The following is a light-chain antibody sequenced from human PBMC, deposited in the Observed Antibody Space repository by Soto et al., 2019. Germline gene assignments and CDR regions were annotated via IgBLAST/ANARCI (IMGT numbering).Light chain of an antibody. CDR3: SSYGGYNNVV. V-gene: IGLV2-8*01. CDR2: EVN. CDR1: SSDVGGYNY. J-gene: IGLJ1*01. Sequence: ALTQPPSASGSPGQSVTISCTGTSSDVGGYNYASWFQQHPGKAPKLIIHEVNQRPSGVPDRFSGSKSGNTASLTVSGLQAEDEGTYYCSSYGGYNNVVFGTGTKVTVL.